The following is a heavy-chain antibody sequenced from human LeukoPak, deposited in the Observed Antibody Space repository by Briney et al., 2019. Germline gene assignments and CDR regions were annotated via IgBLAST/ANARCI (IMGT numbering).Heavy chain of an antibody. Sequence: ASVKVSCTASGYTFTDYFVHWVRQAPGLGLEWMGVINLSAGGATYAQNFQGRVAMTRDSSTSTVYMELSGLRSEGTAVYYCASVRETGLYFRAFDYWGQGTLVTVSS. CDR1: GYTFTDYF. CDR2: INLSAGGA. J-gene: IGHJ4*02. CDR3: ASVRETGLYFRAFDY. V-gene: IGHV1-46*01. D-gene: IGHD1-1*01.